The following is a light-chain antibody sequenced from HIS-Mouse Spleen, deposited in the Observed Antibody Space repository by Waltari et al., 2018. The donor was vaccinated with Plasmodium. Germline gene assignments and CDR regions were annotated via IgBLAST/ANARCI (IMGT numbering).Light chain of an antibody. CDR3: CSYAGSSTFVV. J-gene: IGLJ2*01. Sequence: QSALTQPASVSGSPGQSITISCTGTSRDVGSYNLVSWYQQHPGKAPKLMIYEGSKRRSGVSKRFAGSKSGNTASLTISGLQAEDEADYYCCSYAGSSTFVVFGGGTKLTVL. CDR2: EGS. CDR1: SRDVGSYNL. V-gene: IGLV2-23*03.